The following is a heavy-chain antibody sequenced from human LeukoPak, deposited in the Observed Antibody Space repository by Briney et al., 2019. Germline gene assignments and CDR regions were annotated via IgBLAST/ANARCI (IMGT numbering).Heavy chain of an antibody. Sequence: PGGSLRLSCSASGFTFSTYIMHWVRQAPGKGLETVSAITGNGGSTFYADSVKGRFTISGDNSKNTLYLQMSSLRAEDTAMYCCARRDDYSAYDCWGQGTLVTVSS. CDR3: ARRDDYSAYDC. CDR1: GFTFSTYI. D-gene: IGHD5-24*01. CDR2: ITGNGGST. J-gene: IGHJ4*02. V-gene: IGHV3-64D*06.